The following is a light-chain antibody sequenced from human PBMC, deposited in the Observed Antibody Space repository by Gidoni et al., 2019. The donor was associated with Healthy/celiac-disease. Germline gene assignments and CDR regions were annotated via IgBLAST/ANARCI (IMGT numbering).Light chain of an antibody. CDR1: QSLLQSNGYNY. J-gene: IGKJ1*01. Sequence: DIVMTQSPLSLPVTPGEPASISFRSSQSLLQSNGYNYLDWYLQKPGQSPQLLIYLGSNRASGVPDRFSGSGSGTDFTLKIIRLEAEDVGVYYCMQALQTPWTFGQGTKVEIK. CDR3: MQALQTPWT. CDR2: LGS. V-gene: IGKV2-28*01.